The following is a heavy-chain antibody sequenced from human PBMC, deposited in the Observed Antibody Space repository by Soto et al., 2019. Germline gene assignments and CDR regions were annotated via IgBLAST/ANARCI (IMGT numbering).Heavy chain of an antibody. CDR2: IKSKADSGTT. D-gene: IGHD3-3*01. CDR3: SLLSSDY. V-gene: IGHV3-15*07. CDR1: GFIFSNAW. J-gene: IGHJ4*02. Sequence: EVQLVESGGGLVKPGGSLRLSCAASGFIFSNAWMNWVRQAPGKGLEWVGRIKSKADSGTTNNAAPVKGRFTISRDDSKNTLYLQTDSLKTEDTAVYYCSLLSSDYWGQGTLLTVSS.